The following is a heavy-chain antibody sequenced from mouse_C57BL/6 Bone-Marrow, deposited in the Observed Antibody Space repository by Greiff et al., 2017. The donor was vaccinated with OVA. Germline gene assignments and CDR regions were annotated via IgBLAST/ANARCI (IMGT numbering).Heavy chain of an antibody. D-gene: IGHD2-1*01. V-gene: IGHV1-42*01. CDR1: GYSFTGYY. J-gene: IGHJ3*01. Sequence: EVQLQESGPELVKPGASVKISCKASGYSFTGYYMNWVKQSPEKSLEWIGEINPSTGGTTYNQKFKAKATLTVDKSSSTAYMQLKSLTSEDSAVYYCARSEGGNYPFAYWGQGTLVTVSA. CDR2: INPSTGGT. CDR3: ARSEGGNYPFAY.